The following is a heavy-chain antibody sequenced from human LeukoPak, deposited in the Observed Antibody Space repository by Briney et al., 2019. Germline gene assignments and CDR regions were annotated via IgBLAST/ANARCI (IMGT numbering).Heavy chain of an antibody. CDR2: IFYSGST. J-gene: IGHJ4*02. Sequence: SETLSLTCTVSGGSISSYYWSWIRQPSGKGLEWIGYIFYSGSTSYNPSLKSRVTISVDTAKNHFSLKLSSVTAADTAVYYCVRHDNWASAAFDYWGQGTLVTVSS. D-gene: IGHD2-2*01. CDR3: VRHDNWASAAFDY. CDR1: GGSISSYY. V-gene: IGHV4-59*08.